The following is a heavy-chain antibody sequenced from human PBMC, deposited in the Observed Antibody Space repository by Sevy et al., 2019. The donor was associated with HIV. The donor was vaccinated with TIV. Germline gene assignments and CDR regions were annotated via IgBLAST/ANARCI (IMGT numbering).Heavy chain of an antibody. Sequence: ASVKVSCKASGGTFSSYAISWVRQAPGQGLGWMGGIIPIFGTANYAQKFQGRVTITADESTSTAYMELSSLRSEDTAVYYCARERQQLVLWSSFDYWGQGTLVTVSS. CDR1: GGTFSSYA. CDR3: ARERQQLVLWSSFDY. V-gene: IGHV1-69*13. D-gene: IGHD6-13*01. CDR2: IIPIFGTA. J-gene: IGHJ4*02.